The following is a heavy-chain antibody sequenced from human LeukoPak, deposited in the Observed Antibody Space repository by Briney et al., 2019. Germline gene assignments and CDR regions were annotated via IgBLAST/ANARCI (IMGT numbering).Heavy chain of an antibody. CDR3: ARDGDGDYFPVGAFDI. V-gene: IGHV4-59*01. CDR2: IYYSGST. CDR1: GGSISSYY. D-gene: IGHD4-17*01. J-gene: IGHJ3*02. Sequence: PSETLSLTCTVSGGSISSYYWSWIRQPPGKGLEWIGYIYYSGSTNYNPSLKSRVTISVDTSKNQFSLKLSSVTAADTAVYYCARDGDGDYFPVGAFDIWGQGTMVTVSS.